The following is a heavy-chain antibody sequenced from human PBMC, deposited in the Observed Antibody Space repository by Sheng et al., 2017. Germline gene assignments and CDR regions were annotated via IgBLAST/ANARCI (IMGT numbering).Heavy chain of an antibody. D-gene: IGHD3-22*01. J-gene: IGHJ4*01. V-gene: IGHV3-13*01. Sequence: EVQLVESGGGLVQPGGSLRLSCAASGFTFSSYDMHWVRQATGKGLEWVSAIGTAGDTYYPGSVKGRFTISRENAKNSLYLQMNSLRAGDTAVYYCARGMVGYYDSSGYPPADFDYWGRGTLVTV. CDR2: IGTAGDT. CDR3: ARGMVGYYDSSGYPPADFDY. CDR1: GFTFSSYD.